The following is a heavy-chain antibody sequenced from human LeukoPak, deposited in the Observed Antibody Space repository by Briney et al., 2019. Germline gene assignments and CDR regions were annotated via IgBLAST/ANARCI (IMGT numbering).Heavy chain of an antibody. V-gene: IGHV1-18*01. CDR1: GYTFTSYG. D-gene: IGHD3-22*01. CDR2: ISAYNGNT. J-gene: IGHJ3*02. CDR3: ARPGDYDSSGYYFAFDI. Sequence: ASVKVSCKASGYTFTSYGMSWVRQAPGQGLEWMGWISAYNGNTNYAQKLQGRVTMTTDTSTSTAYMELRSLRSDDTAVYYCARPGDYDSSGYYFAFDIWGQGTMVTVSS.